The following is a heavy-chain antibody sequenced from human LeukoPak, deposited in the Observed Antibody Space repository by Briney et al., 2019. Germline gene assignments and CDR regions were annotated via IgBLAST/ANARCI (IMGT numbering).Heavy chain of an antibody. CDR2: ISGSGDNT. D-gene: IGHD3-3*01. J-gene: IGHJ6*02. CDR3: ARAIRDLTIFGVVHYYGMDV. V-gene: IGHV3-23*01. Sequence: GGSPRLSCAASGFTFSSYAMSWVRQAPGKGLEWVSGISGSGDNTYYADSVKGRFTISRDNSKNTLYVQVNSLGAEDTAVYYCARAIRDLTIFGVVHYYGMDVWGQGTTVTVSS. CDR1: GFTFSSYA.